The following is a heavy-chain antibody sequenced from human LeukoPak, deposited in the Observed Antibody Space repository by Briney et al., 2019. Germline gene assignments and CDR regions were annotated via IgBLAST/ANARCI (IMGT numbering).Heavy chain of an antibody. Sequence: PGGSLRLSCAASGFTFSSYGTSWVRQAPGKGLEWVSAISGSGGSTYYADSVKGRFTISRDNSKNTLYLQMNSLRAEDTAVYYCAKLIGYSSSYPLDYWGQGTLVTVSS. V-gene: IGHV3-23*01. CDR3: AKLIGYSSSYPLDY. D-gene: IGHD6-6*01. CDR1: GFTFSSYG. CDR2: ISGSGGST. J-gene: IGHJ4*02.